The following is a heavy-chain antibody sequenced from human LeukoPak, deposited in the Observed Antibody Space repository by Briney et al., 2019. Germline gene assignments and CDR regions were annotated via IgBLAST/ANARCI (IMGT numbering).Heavy chain of an antibody. CDR1: GDSVSSNSAG. CDR3: AGSASFFGY. V-gene: IGHV6-1*01. CDR2: TYYRSKWYY. Sequence: SQTLSLTCAISGDSVSSNSAGWNRIRQSPSRGLEWLGRTYYRSKWYYDYALSVKSRIIINPDTSKNQFSLHLSSVTPEDTAVYYCAGSASFFGYWGQGTPVTVSS. J-gene: IGHJ4*02. D-gene: IGHD1-26*01.